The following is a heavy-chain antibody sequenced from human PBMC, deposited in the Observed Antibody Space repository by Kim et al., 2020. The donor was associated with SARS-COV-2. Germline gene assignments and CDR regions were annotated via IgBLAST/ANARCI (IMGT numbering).Heavy chain of an antibody. V-gene: IGHV3-74*01. CDR2: IKSDGKNR. CDR3: VRSSDWPFDY. Sequence: GGSLRLSCAASGFRFSTYWMHWVRQAPGKGLVWVSRIKSDGKNRDYADSVKGRFTISRDNAKNILSLQMSSLRAEDTAMYYCVRSSDWPFDYWGQGTPVTVSS. D-gene: IGHD2-21*02. J-gene: IGHJ4*02. CDR1: GFRFSTYW.